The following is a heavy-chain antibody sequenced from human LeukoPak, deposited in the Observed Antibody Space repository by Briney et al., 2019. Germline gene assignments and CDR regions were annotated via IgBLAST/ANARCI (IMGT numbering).Heavy chain of an antibody. Sequence: GGSLRLTCAASGFTFNNYAMSWVRQAPGKGLEWVSAISASGGTTYYADSVKGRFTISRDNSENTLFLQMNSLRAEDTAVYYCAKEPRGYCSSTSCPNWFDSWGQGTLVTVSS. CDR1: GFTFNNYA. CDR3: AKEPRGYCSSTSCPNWFDS. V-gene: IGHV3-23*01. D-gene: IGHD2-2*01. CDR2: ISASGGTT. J-gene: IGHJ5*01.